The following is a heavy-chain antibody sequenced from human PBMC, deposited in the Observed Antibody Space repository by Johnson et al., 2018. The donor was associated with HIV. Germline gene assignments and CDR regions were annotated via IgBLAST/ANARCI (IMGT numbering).Heavy chain of an antibody. Sequence: QVQLVESGGGVVQPGRSLRLSCAASGFTFSSYGMHWVRPAPGKGLEWVAVISYDGSNKYYADSVKGRFTISRDNSKNTLYLQMNSLRAEDTAVYYCAKEYSSPYGDYDGDAFDIWGQGTMVTVSS. CDR1: GFTFSSYG. D-gene: IGHD4-17*01. V-gene: IGHV3-30*18. CDR2: ISYDGSNK. CDR3: AKEYSSPYGDYDGDAFDI. J-gene: IGHJ3*02.